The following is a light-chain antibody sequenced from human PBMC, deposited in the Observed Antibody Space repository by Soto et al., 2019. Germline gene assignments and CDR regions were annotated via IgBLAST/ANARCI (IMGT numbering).Light chain of an antibody. CDR2: FNSDGSH. CDR3: QTWGTGIVV. V-gene: IGLV4-69*01. J-gene: IGLJ2*01. Sequence: QLVLTQSPSASASLGASVKLTCTLSSGHSSYAIAWHQQQPEKGPRYLMKFNSDGSHSKGDGIPDRFSGPSSGAERYLTISSLQSEDEADYYCQTWGTGIVVFGGGTKLTVL. CDR1: SGHSSYA.